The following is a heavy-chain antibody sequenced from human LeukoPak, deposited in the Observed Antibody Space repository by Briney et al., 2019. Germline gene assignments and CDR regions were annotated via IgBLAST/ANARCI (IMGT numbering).Heavy chain of an antibody. CDR2: INPSGGST. Sequence: ASVKVSCKTSGYTFTRYYMQWVRQAPGHGLEWMGIINPSGGSTSYAQKFQGRVTMTRDTSTSTVYMELSSLRSEDTAVYYCAKVHDAVFGETDDYYFDYWGQGTLVTVSS. D-gene: IGHD3-10*01. V-gene: IGHV1-46*01. CDR3: AKVHDAVFGETDDYYFDY. J-gene: IGHJ4*02. CDR1: GYTFTRYY.